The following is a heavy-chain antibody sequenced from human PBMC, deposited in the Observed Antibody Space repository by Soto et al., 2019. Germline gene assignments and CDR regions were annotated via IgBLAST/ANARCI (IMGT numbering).Heavy chain of an antibody. D-gene: IGHD3-22*01. V-gene: IGHV1-69*13. CDR3: ARASFWYYYDSSGSLYFDY. Sequence: GASVKVSCKASGGTFSSYAISWVRQAPGQGLEWMGGIIPIFGTANYAQKFQGRVTITADESTSTAYMELSSLRSEDTAVYYCARASFWYYYDSSGSLYFDYWGQGTLVTVSS. J-gene: IGHJ4*02. CDR2: IIPIFGTA. CDR1: GGTFSSYA.